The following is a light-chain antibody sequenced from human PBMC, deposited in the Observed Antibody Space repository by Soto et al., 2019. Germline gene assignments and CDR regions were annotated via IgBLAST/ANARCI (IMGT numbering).Light chain of an antibody. Sequence: EIVMTQPPATLSASPGERATLSCRASQSVSTNLAWYQQKPGQAPRLLIYGASTRATGIPARFSGSGSGTEFTLTISSLQSEDFAVYYCQQYNNWPWTFGQGTKVEIK. CDR1: QSVSTN. V-gene: IGKV3-15*01. CDR3: QQYNNWPWT. CDR2: GAS. J-gene: IGKJ1*01.